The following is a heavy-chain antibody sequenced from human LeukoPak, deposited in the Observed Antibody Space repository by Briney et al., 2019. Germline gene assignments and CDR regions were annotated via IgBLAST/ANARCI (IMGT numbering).Heavy chain of an antibody. D-gene: IGHD3-10*01. V-gene: IGHV4-59*01. CDR2: MSYSGGA. CDR3: ARADGSGSFYGMDV. Sequence: SETLSLTCSVSGDSISSYYWSWIRQPPGKGLEWIGYMSYSGGANYNPSLRSRVTISLDTSQNQFSLKLSSVTAADTAVYYCARADGSGSFYGMDVWGQGTTVTVSS. J-gene: IGHJ6*02. CDR1: GDSISSYY.